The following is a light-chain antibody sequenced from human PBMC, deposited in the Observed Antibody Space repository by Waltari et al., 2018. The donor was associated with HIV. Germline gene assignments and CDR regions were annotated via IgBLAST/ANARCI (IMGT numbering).Light chain of an antibody. J-gene: IGKJ4*01. V-gene: IGKV1-13*02. CDR3: QQFVAYPSL. CDR1: QGIGTA. Sequence: AIQLTQSPSSLSASAGDRVTITCRTSQGIGTALAWYQQKPGKVPKLLIYDASNGESGVPSRFSGSGFGTDFTLTISSLQPEDIATYYCQQFVAYPSLFGGVTKVEI. CDR2: DAS.